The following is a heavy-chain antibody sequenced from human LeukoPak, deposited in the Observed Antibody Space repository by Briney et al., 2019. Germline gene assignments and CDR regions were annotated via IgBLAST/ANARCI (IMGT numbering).Heavy chain of an antibody. Sequence: GGSLRLSCAASGFTFSSYGMHWVRQAPGKGLEWVAVISYDGSKRYYADSVKGRFTISRDNSKNTLYLQMNSLRAEDTAVYYCAKEHVDSHFNYWGQGTLVTVSS. CDR1: GFTFSSYG. V-gene: IGHV3-30*18. D-gene: IGHD4-17*01. J-gene: IGHJ4*02. CDR2: ISYDGSKR. CDR3: AKEHVDSHFNY.